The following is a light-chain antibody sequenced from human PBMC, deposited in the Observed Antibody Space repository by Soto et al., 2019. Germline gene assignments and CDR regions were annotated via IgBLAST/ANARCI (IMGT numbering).Light chain of an antibody. CDR1: QSISSW. CDR3: QQYNSYSLT. Sequence: DIQMTQSPSTLSASVGDRVTITCRASQSISSWLAWYQQKPGKARKLLIYDASSLESGVPSRFSGSGSGTEFTLTISSLQPDDFATYYCQQYNSYSLTFGQGTKVEIK. CDR2: DAS. J-gene: IGKJ1*01. V-gene: IGKV1-5*01.